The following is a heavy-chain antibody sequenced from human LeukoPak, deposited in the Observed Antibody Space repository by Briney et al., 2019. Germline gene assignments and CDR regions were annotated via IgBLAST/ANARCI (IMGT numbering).Heavy chain of an antibody. CDR1: GFTFSSYE. Sequence: GGSLRLSCAASGFTFSSYEMNWVRQAPGKGLEWVSYISSSSSTIYYADSVKGRFTISRDNAKNSLYLQMNSLRAEDTAVYYCARDIVATPYYYYYYMDVWGKGTTVTVSS. J-gene: IGHJ6*03. V-gene: IGHV3-48*03. CDR3: ARDIVATPYYYYYYMDV. D-gene: IGHD5-12*01. CDR2: ISSSSSTI.